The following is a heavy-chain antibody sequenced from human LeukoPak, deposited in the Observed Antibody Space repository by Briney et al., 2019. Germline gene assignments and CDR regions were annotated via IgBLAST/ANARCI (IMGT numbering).Heavy chain of an antibody. CDR3: ARIMSGIFGVVNN. Sequence: GGPLRLSCAASGFTVSSNYMSWVRQAPRKGLGWVSVIYSGGSTYYADSVKGRFTISRDNSKKTLYLQMNSLRAEDTAVYYCARIMSGIFGVVNNWGQGTLVTVSS. CDR2: IYSGGST. CDR1: GFTVSSNY. V-gene: IGHV3-53*01. D-gene: IGHD3-3*01. J-gene: IGHJ4*02.